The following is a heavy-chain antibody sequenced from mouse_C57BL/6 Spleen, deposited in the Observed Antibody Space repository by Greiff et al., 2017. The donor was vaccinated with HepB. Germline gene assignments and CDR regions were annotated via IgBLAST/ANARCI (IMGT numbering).Heavy chain of an antibody. D-gene: IGHD1-1*01. Sequence: QVQLQQPGAELVKPGASVKLSCKASGYTFTSYWMHWVKQRPGQGLEWIGMIHPNSGSTNYNEKFKSKATLTVDKSSSTAYMQLSSLTSEDSAVYYCAYYGSSYNAMDYWGQGTSVTVSS. V-gene: IGHV1-64*01. CDR2: IHPNSGST. J-gene: IGHJ4*01. CDR3: AYYGSSYNAMDY. CDR1: GYTFTSYW.